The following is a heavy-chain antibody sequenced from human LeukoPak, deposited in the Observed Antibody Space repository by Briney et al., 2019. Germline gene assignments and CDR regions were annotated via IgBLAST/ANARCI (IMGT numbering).Heavy chain of an antibody. CDR2: INPNSGGT. D-gene: IGHD3-9*01. Sequence: ASVKVSCKASGYTFTGYYMHWVRQAPGQGLEWMGWINPNSGGTNYAQKFQGRVTMTRETTIRTAYMELSRLRSEDTAGYYCARVNFHWFDEPAGLNFFDPWGQGTLVTVSS. J-gene: IGHJ5*02. CDR3: ARVNFHWFDEPAGLNFFDP. V-gene: IGHV1-2*02. CDR1: GYTFTGYY.